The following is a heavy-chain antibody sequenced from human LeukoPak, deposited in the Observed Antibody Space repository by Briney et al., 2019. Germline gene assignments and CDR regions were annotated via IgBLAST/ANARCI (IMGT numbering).Heavy chain of an antibody. Sequence: ASVKVSCKASGYTFTSYGISWVRQAPGQGLEWMGWISAYNGNTNYAQKLQGRVTMTTDTSTSTAYMELRSLRSDDTAVYYCARVEYSSSRSHFDYWGQGTLVTVSS. D-gene: IGHD6-6*01. V-gene: IGHV1-18*01. CDR1: GYTFTSYG. CDR2: ISAYNGNT. J-gene: IGHJ4*02. CDR3: ARVEYSSSRSHFDY.